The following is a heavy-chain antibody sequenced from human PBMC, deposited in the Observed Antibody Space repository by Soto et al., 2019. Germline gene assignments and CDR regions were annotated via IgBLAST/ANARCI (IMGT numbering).Heavy chain of an antibody. CDR1: GGSISSGGYS. CDR3: ARAGGYCSGGSCYKRYYYYGMDV. V-gene: IGHV4-30-2*01. J-gene: IGHJ6*02. CDR2: IYHSGST. Sequence: SETLSLTCAVSGGSISSGGYSWSWIRQPPGKGLEWIGYIYHSGSTYYNPSLKSRVTISVDRSKNQFSLKLSSVTAADTAVYYCARAGGYCSGGSCYKRYYYYGMDVWGQGTTVTAP. D-gene: IGHD2-15*01.